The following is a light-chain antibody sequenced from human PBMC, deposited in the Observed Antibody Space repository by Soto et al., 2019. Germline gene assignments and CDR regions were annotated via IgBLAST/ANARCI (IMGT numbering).Light chain of an antibody. CDR1: QSVSSY. CDR2: DAS. CDR3: QQRSNWQIT. J-gene: IGKJ5*01. V-gene: IGKV3-11*01. Sequence: EIVLTQSPATLSLSPGERATLSCRASQSVSSYLAWYQQKPGQAPRLLIYDASNRATGIPARFSGSGSGTDFPLTISSLEPEGFAVYYCQQRSNWQITFGQGTRLEIK.